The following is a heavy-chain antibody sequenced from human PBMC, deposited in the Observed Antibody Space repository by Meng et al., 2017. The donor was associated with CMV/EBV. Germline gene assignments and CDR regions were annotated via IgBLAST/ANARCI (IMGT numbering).Heavy chain of an antibody. J-gene: IGHJ4*02. D-gene: IGHD3-10*01. Sequence: QVQVQESGPGLEKPSATLYLSCNVSGGSFSSCDYHWGWNRQPQGKGWEGIGSIYYSGSTYDQPSLKSRVIISVDTSNNQFFLKLSSVSAADTVVYYCAREGNYYGPGSYYAYWGQGTLVTVSS. CDR1: GGSFSSCDYH. CDR3: AREGNYYGPGSYYAY. CDR2: IYYSGST. V-gene: IGHV4-39*07.